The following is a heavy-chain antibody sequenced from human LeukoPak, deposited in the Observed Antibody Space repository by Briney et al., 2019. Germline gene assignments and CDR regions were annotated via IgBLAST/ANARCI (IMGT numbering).Heavy chain of an antibody. Sequence: GGSLRLSCAASGFTFSSYWMHWVRQAPGKGLVWVSRINSDGSSTSYADSVKGRFTISRDNAKNTLYLLMNSLRAEDTAVYYCAREGGYSGSLLDYWGQGTLVTVSS. D-gene: IGHD6-13*01. CDR3: AREGGYSGSLLDY. J-gene: IGHJ4*02. CDR2: INSDGSST. CDR1: GFTFSSYW. V-gene: IGHV3-74*01.